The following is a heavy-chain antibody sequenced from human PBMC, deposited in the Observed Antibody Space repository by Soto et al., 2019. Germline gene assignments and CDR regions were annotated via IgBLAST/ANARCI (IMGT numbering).Heavy chain of an antibody. D-gene: IGHD4-17*01. V-gene: IGHV4-39*01. CDR3: ANDYGDYKHCYGMDV. CDR1: GASITSKTYY. CDR2: VYSVGST. Sequence: SETMCLTCAVSGASITSKTYYWVWIRQPPGKGLEWIGSVYSVGSTYYNPSLRSRVTISVDTSKNQFSLEVSSVTAADTAVYYCANDYGDYKHCYGMDVWGQGTTVTVYS. J-gene: IGHJ6*02.